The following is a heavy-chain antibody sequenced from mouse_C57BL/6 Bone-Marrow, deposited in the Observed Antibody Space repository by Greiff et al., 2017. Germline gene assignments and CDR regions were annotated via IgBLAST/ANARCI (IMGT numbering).Heavy chain of an antibody. V-gene: IGHV1-55*01. D-gene: IGHD2-5*01. CDR1: GYTFTSYW. CDR2: IYPGSGST. Sequence: VKLVESGAELVKPGASVKMSCKASGYTFTSYWITWVKQRPGQGLEWLGDIYPGSGSTNYNEKFKSKATLTVDTSSSTAYMQLSSLTSEDSAVYYCARPYYSNYWYFDVWGTGTTVTVSS. J-gene: IGHJ1*03. CDR3: ARPYYSNYWYFDV.